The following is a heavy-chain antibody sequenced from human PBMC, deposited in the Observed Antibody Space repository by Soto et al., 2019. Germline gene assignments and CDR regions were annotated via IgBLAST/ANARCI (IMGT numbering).Heavy chain of an antibody. CDR2: MNPNSGNT. CDR3: ARPAGGLYSSGLDFDY. V-gene: IGHV1-8*01. Sequence: GASVKVSCKASGYTFTSYDINWVRQATGQGLEWMGWMNPNSGNTGYAQKFQGRVTMTRNTSISTAYMELSSLGSEDTAVYYCARPAGGLYSSGLDFDYWGQGTLVTVSS. CDR1: GYTFTSYD. J-gene: IGHJ4*02. D-gene: IGHD6-19*01.